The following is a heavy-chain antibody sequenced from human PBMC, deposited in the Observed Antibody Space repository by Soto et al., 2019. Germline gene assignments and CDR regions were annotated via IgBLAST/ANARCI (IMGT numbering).Heavy chain of an antibody. Sequence: ASVKVSCKVSGYTLTELSMHWVRQAPGKGLEWMGGFDPEDGETIYAQKFQGRVTMTGDTSTDTAYMELSSLRSEDTAVYYCATMITFGGVIGHFDYWGQGTLVTVSS. V-gene: IGHV1-24*01. CDR3: ATMITFGGVIGHFDY. D-gene: IGHD3-16*02. CDR1: GYTLTELS. J-gene: IGHJ4*02. CDR2: FDPEDGET.